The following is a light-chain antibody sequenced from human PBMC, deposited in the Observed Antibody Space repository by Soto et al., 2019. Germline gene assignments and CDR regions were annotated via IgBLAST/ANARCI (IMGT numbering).Light chain of an antibody. J-gene: IGLJ2*01. CDR3: QSHDNSLRGSV. CDR2: DNN. CDR1: SSNIGAGYD. Sequence: QSVLTQPPSGSGAPGQRATISCTGSSSNIGAGYDVHWYQQLPGTAPKLVIYDNNNRPSGVSDRFSGSKSGTSASLAITGLQAEDEADYYCQSHDNSLRGSVFGGGTKLTVL. V-gene: IGLV1-40*01.